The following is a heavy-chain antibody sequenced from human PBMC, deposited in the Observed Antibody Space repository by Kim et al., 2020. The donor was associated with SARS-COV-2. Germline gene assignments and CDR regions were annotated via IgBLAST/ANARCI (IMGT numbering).Heavy chain of an antibody. CDR1: GGSISSHY. V-gene: IGHV4-59*11. CDR2: IHYSGST. J-gene: IGHJ4*02. Sequence: SETLSLTCTVSGGSISSHYWSWIRQPRGKGLEWIGYIHYSGSTNYNPSLKSRVTISVDTSKNQFSLKLRSVTAADTAVYYCARDRSHFFYWGQGTLVTVS. CDR3: ARDRSHFFY. D-gene: IGHD3-3*02.